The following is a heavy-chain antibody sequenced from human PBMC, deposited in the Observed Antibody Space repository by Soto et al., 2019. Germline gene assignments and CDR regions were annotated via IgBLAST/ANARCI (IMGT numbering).Heavy chain of an antibody. D-gene: IGHD1-1*01. V-gene: IGHV3-7*05. J-gene: IGHJ6*02. Sequence: EVQLVESGGGLVQPGGSLRLSCTVSGFTFGDYWMTWVRQAPGKGLEWVANMNQDGSEKYYVDSVQGRFAISRDNAKNSLYLQMHSLSAEDTAVYYCASQRVSYAMDGWGQGTTVTVSS. CDR2: MNQDGSEK. CDR1: GFTFGDYW. CDR3: ASQRVSYAMDG.